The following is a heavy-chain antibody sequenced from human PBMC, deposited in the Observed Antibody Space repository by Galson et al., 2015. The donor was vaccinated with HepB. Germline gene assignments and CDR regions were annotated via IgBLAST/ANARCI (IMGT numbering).Heavy chain of an antibody. CDR2: IWYDGSNK. V-gene: IGHV3-33*01. CDR1: GFTFSSYG. J-gene: IGHJ6*02. Sequence: SLRLSCAASGFTFSSYGMHWVRQAPGKGLEWVAVIWYDGSNKYYADSVKGRFTISRDNSKNTLYLQMNSLRAEDTAVYYCAGGYCSSTSCYFGSYYYGMDVWGQGTTVTVSS. CDR3: AGGYCSSTSCYFGSYYYGMDV. D-gene: IGHD2-2*01.